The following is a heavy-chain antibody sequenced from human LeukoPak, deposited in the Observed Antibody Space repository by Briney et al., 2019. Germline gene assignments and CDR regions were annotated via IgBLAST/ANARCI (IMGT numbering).Heavy chain of an antibody. CDR3: ARDSLYSGSFSEFGY. CDR1: GLRFSNYA. CDR2: ISGSGGYT. Sequence: WGSLRLSGAACGLRFSNYAMSWVRQASAKGLEWVLGISGSGGYTHYSHSVEGRFTISRDSSKNTLYLEMNNLRAEDTAVYFCARDSLYSGSFSEFGYWGQGALVTVSS. D-gene: IGHD1-26*01. V-gene: IGHV3-23*01. J-gene: IGHJ4*02.